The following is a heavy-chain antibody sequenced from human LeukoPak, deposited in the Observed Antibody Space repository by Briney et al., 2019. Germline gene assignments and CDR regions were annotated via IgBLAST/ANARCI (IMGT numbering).Heavy chain of an antibody. V-gene: IGHV4-61*02. J-gene: IGHJ4*02. CDR3: ARKDYDSSGYFDY. Sequence: SETLSLTCSVSGGSISSSSYYWSWIRQPAGKGLEWIGRIYTSGSTNYNPSLKSRVTMSVDTSKNQFSLKLSSVTAADTAVYYCARKDYDSSGYFDYWGQGTLVTVSS. CDR2: IYTSGST. CDR1: GGSISSSSYY. D-gene: IGHD3-22*01.